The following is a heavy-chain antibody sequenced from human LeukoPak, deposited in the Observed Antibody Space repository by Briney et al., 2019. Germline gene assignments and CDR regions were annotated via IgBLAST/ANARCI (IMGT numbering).Heavy chain of an antibody. CDR1: GFTFSSSA. Sequence: GGSLRLSCAASGFTFSSSAMTWVRQSPERGLEWVSAISGTGGSTSYADSLKGRFTISRDNSKNTLYLQMSSLTAEDTAVYYCAKECGRDYDDRAFDIWGQGTMVTVSS. CDR3: AKECGRDYDDRAFDI. D-gene: IGHD3-22*01. V-gene: IGHV3-23*01. CDR2: ISGTGGST. J-gene: IGHJ3*02.